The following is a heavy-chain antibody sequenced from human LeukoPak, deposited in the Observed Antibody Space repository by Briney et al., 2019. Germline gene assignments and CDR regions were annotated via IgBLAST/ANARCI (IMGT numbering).Heavy chain of an antibody. Sequence: SETLSLTCAVYGGSFSGYYWSWIRQPPGKGLEWMGEINHSGSTNYNPSLKSRVTISVDMSKNQFSLKLSSVTAADTAVYYCARDPEAPLYAFDIWGQGTMVTVSS. CDR3: ARDPEAPLYAFDI. V-gene: IGHV4-34*01. J-gene: IGHJ3*02. CDR2: INHSGST. CDR1: GGSFSGYY.